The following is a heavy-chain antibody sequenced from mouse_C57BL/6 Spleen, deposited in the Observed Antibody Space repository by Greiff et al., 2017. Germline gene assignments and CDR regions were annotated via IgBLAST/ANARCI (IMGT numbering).Heavy chain of an antibody. CDR3: AKLTGSFGY. J-gene: IGHJ2*01. V-gene: IGHV5-17*01. D-gene: IGHD4-1*01. CDR1: GFTFSDYG. Sequence: EVQLVESGGGLVKPGGSLKLSCAASGFTFSDYGMHWVRQAPEKGLEWVAYISSGSSTIYYADTVKGRFTISRDNAKNTLFLQMTSLRSEDTAMYYCAKLTGSFGYWGQGTTLTVSS. CDR2: ISSGSSTI.